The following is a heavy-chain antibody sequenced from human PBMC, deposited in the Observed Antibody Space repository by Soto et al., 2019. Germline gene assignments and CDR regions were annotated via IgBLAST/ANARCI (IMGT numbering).Heavy chain of an antibody. CDR1: GGSISSYY. CDR3: ARHRKVRGVIITTSGFDY. D-gene: IGHD3-10*01. Sequence: SETLSLTCTVSGGSISSYYWSWIRQPPGKGLEWIGYIYYSGSTNYNPSLKSRVTISVDTSKNQFSLKLSSVTAADTAVYYCARHRKVRGVIITTSGFDYWGQGTLVTVSS. V-gene: IGHV4-59*08. CDR2: IYYSGST. J-gene: IGHJ4*02.